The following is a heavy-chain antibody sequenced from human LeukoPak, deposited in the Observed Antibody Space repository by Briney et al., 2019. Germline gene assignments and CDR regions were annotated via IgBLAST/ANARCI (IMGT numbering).Heavy chain of an antibody. V-gene: IGHV1-2*06. Sequence: WMGRINPNSGGTNYAQKFQGRVTMTRDTSISTAYMELSRLRSDDTAVYYCARGDNTGFDYWGQGTLVTVSS. CDR2: INPNSGGT. D-gene: IGHD2-8*02. CDR3: ARGDNTGFDY. J-gene: IGHJ4*02.